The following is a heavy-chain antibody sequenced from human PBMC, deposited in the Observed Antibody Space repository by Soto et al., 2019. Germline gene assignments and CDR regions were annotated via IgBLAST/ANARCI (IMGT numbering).Heavy chain of an antibody. CDR1: GGSFSTHI. D-gene: IGHD3-3*01. CDR2: IIPVVGVP. J-gene: IGHJ6*02. Sequence: QVQLVQSGAEVKKPGSAVNVSCKTSGGSFSTHIIHWVRQAPGHGLEWMGRIIPVVGVPQNAQKFQGRLTITADKSTSTVFMELSSLKSEDTAICDGARVEYEGMEVWGQGTAVTVSS. CDR3: ARVEYEGMEV. V-gene: IGHV1-69*02.